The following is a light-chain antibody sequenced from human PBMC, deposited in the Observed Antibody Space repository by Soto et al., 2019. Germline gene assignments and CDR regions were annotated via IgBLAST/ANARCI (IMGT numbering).Light chain of an antibody. J-gene: IGLJ1*01. Sequence: SYELTQPPSVSVAAGQAAKISCGGDNLGSYGVHWYQQKPGQAPVPLVYDDNDRPSGIPERFSGSKSGNTATLTISRVEAGDEADYYCQVWHVSSDHYVFGTGTKVTVL. V-gene: IGLV3-21*02. CDR2: DDN. CDR3: QVWHVSSDHYV. CDR1: NLGSYG.